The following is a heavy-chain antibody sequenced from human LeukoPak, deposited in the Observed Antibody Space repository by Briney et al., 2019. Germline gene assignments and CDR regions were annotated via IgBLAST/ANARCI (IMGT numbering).Heavy chain of an antibody. J-gene: IGHJ4*02. Sequence: SETLSLTCTVSGGSISSSSYYWGWIRQPPGKGLEWIGSIYYSGSTYYNPSLKSRVTISVDTSKNQFSLKLSSVTAADTAVYYCAGYVNDYGDYCFDYWGQGTLVTVSS. D-gene: IGHD4-17*01. V-gene: IGHV4-39*01. CDR2: IYYSGST. CDR1: GGSISSSSYY. CDR3: AGYVNDYGDYCFDY.